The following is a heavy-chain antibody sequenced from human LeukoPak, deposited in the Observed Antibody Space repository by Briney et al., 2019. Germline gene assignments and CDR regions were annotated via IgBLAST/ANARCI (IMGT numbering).Heavy chain of an antibody. CDR3: AREAPLDYCSGGSCYSYYYYYMDV. J-gene: IGHJ6*03. CDR2: IIPIFGTA. CDR1: GGTFISYA. Sequence: GSSVKVSCKASGGTFISYAISWVRQAPGQGLEWMGGIIPIFGTANYAQKFQGRVTITADESTSTAYMELSSLRSEDTAVYYCAREAPLDYCSGGSCYSYYYYYMDVWGKGTTVTVSS. V-gene: IGHV1-69*01. D-gene: IGHD2-15*01.